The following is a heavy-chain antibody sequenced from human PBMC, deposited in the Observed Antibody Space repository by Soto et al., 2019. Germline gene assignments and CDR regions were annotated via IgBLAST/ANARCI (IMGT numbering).Heavy chain of an antibody. D-gene: IGHD3-10*01. CDR2: ISGFNGQT. Sequence: QVQLVQSGPEVKKPGASVKVSCKASGNTFASHGFSWVRQAPGQGLEWMGWISGFNGQTNYALKFQGRVTLTTDTSTSTAHMELRSLRSDDTALYFCARVDPRGVAVVRDYWGQGTLVTVSS. CDR1: GNTFASHG. J-gene: IGHJ4*02. CDR3: ARVDPRGVAVVRDY. V-gene: IGHV1-18*01.